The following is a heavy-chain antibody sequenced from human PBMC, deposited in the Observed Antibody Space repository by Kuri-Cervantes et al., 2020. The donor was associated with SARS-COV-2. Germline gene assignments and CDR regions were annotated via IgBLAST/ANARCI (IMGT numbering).Heavy chain of an antibody. V-gene: IGHV1-69*13. D-gene: IGHD7-27*01. J-gene: IGHJ6*03. CDR3: ARGGWSTGDRGYYYYYMDA. CDR1: GGTFSSHA. CDR2: IIPIFGTA. Sequence: SVKVSCKASGGTFSSHAISWVRQAPGQGLEWMGGIIPIFGTANYAQKFQGRVTITADESTSTAYMELSSLRSEDTAVYYCARGGWSTGDRGYYYYYMDAWGKGTTVTVSS.